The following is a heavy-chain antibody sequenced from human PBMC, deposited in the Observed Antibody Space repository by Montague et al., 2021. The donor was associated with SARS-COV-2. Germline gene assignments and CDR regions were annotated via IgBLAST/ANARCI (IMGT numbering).Heavy chain of an antibody. CDR2: INHSGST. Sequence: SETLSLTCAVYGGSFSGYHWSWIRQPPGKGLEWIGEINHSGSTNYNPSLKSRVTISVDTSKNQFSLKLSSVTAADAAVYYCARGGRQRPVIDPRYYFDYWGQGALVTVSS. D-gene: IGHD6-25*01. CDR1: GGSFSGYH. CDR3: ARGGRQRPVIDPRYYFDY. J-gene: IGHJ4*01. V-gene: IGHV4-34*01.